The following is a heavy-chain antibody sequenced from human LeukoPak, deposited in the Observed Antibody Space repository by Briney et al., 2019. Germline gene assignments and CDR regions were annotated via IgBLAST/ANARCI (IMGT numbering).Heavy chain of an antibody. Sequence: TLSLTCTVSGDSIRSGGYYWNWVRQAPGTGLEWLGYIYSGGNTYYNPSLKSRGGISLDKSKSQFSLRLSSVTAADTAMYFCSRGAVAGLFDYWGQGILVTVSS. J-gene: IGHJ4*02. CDR1: GDSIRSGGYY. CDR2: IYSGGNT. V-gene: IGHV4-31*03. D-gene: IGHD6-19*01. CDR3: SRGAVAGLFDY.